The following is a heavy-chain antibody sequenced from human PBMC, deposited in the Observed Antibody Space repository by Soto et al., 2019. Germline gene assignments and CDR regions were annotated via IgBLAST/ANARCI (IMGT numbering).Heavy chain of an antibody. CDR1: GYTFTGYY. D-gene: IGHD3-22*01. CDR3: ARAEYYYDSSGYLVDY. CDR2: INPNSGGT. V-gene: IGHV1-2*02. J-gene: IGHJ4*02. Sequence: GASVKVSCKASGYTFTGYYMHWVRQAPGQGLEWMGWINPNSGGTNYARKFQGRVTMTRDTSISTAYMELSRLRSDDTAVYYCARAEYYYDSSGYLVDYWGQGTLVTVSS.